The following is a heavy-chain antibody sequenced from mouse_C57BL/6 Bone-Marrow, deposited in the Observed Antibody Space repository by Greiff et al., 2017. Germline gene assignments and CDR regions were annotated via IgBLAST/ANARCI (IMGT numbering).Heavy chain of an antibody. Sequence: QVQLKQPGAELVKPGASVKMSCKASGYTFTSYWITWVKQRPGQGLEWIGDIYPGSGSTNYNETFKSKAPLTVDTSSSTAYMQLSSLTSEYSAVYNCARYYYDSGGFAYWGQGTLVTVSA. CDR1: GYTFTSYW. CDR2: IYPGSGST. CDR3: ARYYYDSGGFAY. V-gene: IGHV1-55*01. D-gene: IGHD2-4*01. J-gene: IGHJ3*01.